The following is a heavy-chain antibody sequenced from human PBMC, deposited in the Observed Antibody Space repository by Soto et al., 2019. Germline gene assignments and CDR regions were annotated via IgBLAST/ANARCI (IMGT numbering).Heavy chain of an antibody. Sequence: EVQLVESGGGLVQPGRSLRLSCAASGFTFDDYAMHWVRQAPGKGLEWVSGISWNSGSIGYADSVKGRFTISRDNAKNSQYRQMNSLRAEDTALYYCAKGPSSSSADLDYWGQATLVTVSS. CDR2: ISWNSGSI. V-gene: IGHV3-9*01. J-gene: IGHJ4*02. CDR3: AKGPSSSSADLDY. D-gene: IGHD6-6*01. CDR1: GFTFDDYA.